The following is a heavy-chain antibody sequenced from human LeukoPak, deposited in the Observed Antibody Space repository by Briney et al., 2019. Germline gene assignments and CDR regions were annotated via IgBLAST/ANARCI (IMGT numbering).Heavy chain of an antibody. CDR2: IRYDGSNK. Sequence: GGSLRLSCAASGFTFSSYGMHWVRQAPGKGLEWVAFIRYDGSNKYYADSVKGRFTISRDNSKNTLYLQMNSLRAEDTAVYYCASINDFWSGYYLAYYYMDVWGKETTVTVSS. J-gene: IGHJ6*03. CDR1: GFTFSSYG. D-gene: IGHD3-3*01. V-gene: IGHV3-30*02. CDR3: ASINDFWSGYYLAYYYMDV.